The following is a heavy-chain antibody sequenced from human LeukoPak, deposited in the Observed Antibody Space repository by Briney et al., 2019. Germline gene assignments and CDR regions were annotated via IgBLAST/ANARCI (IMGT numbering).Heavy chain of an antibody. J-gene: IGHJ6*02. V-gene: IGHV1-2*04. Sequence: ASVKVSCKASGYTFTGCYMHWVRQAPGQGLEWMGWINPNSGGTNYAQKFQGWVTMTRDTSISTAYMELSRLRSDDTAVYYCARYARYGSGSSPYYYYGMDVWGQGTTVTVSS. D-gene: IGHD3-10*01. CDR2: INPNSGGT. CDR3: ARYARYGSGSSPYYYYGMDV. CDR1: GYTFTGCY.